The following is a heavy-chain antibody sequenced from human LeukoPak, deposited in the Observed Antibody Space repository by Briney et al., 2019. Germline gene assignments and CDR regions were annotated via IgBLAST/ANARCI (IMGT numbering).Heavy chain of an antibody. J-gene: IGHJ4*02. CDR2: ISSSGGTT. D-gene: IGHD3-10*02. CDR1: GFTFSKYA. V-gene: IGHV3-23*01. Sequence: PGGSLRLSCAASGFTFSKYAMSWVRQAPGKGLEWVSFISSSGGTTYYADSVKGRFTISRDNSKNTLYLQMNSLKVEDTAIYYCAKSGAYVIDYWGQGTLVTVSS. CDR3: AKSGAYVIDY.